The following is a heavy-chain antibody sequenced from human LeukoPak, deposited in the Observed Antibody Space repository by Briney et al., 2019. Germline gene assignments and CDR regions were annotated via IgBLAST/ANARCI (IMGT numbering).Heavy chain of an antibody. CDR3: ARPPLQAEDTYFDY. Sequence: PGGSLRLSCAASGFTFSSYAMHWVRQAPGKGLEWVAVISYDGSNKYYADSVKGRFTISRDNSKNTLYLQMNSLRAEDTAVYYCARPPLQAEDTYFDYWGQGTLVTVSP. CDR2: ISYDGSNK. V-gene: IGHV3-30-3*01. J-gene: IGHJ4*02. CDR1: GFTFSSYA.